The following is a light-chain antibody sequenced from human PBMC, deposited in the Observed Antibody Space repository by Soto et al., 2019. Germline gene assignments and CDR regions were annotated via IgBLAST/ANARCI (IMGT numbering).Light chain of an antibody. V-gene: IGKV3-20*01. Sequence: DIVLTQSPGTLSLSPGERATLSCRASQSVRNSYLAWYQQKPGQAPRLLVYGASGRATAIPDRFSGSGSGTDFTLTISRLESEDFAVYYCQQYGSSPLTFGGGTKVEIK. CDR1: QSVRNSY. CDR2: GAS. CDR3: QQYGSSPLT. J-gene: IGKJ4*01.